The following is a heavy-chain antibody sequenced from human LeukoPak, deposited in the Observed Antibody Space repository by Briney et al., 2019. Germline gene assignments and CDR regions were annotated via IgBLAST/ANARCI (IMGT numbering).Heavy chain of an antibody. CDR2: IYYSGST. Sequence: PSETLSLTCAVYGGSFSGYYWSWIRQPPGKGLEWIGYIYYSGSTNYNPSLKSRVTISVDTSKNQFSLKLSSVTAADTAVYYCARDTGMAKFMDVWGKGTTVTVSS. CDR1: GGSFSGYY. V-gene: IGHV4-59*01. CDR3: ARDTGMAKFMDV. J-gene: IGHJ6*03. D-gene: IGHD5-18*01.